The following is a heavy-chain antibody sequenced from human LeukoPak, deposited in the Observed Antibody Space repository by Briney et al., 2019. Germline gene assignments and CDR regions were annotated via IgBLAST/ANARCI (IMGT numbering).Heavy chain of an antibody. CDR1: GFTFSSYA. V-gene: IGHV3-23*01. J-gene: IGHJ3*02. CDR2: ISGSGGTT. D-gene: IGHD4/OR15-4a*01. CDR3: VKESGFMVAPNSAFDI. Sequence: GGSLRLSCAASGFTFSSYAMSWVRQAPGKGLEWVSGISGSGGTTYYADSVKGRFTISRDNSKNTLYLQMSSLRAEDTAVYYCVKESGFMVAPNSAFDIWGQGTMVTVSS.